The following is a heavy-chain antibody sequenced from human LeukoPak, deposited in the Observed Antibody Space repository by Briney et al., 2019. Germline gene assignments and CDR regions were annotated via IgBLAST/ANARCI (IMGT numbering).Heavy chain of an antibody. J-gene: IGHJ6*02. V-gene: IGHV4-39*07. CDR2: VSYSGTT. CDR1: GGSISSITYY. CDR3: ARDGEYSSSWQYYYGMDV. D-gene: IGHD6-13*01. Sequence: TSETLSLTCTVSGGSISSITYYWGWIRQPPGKGLEWIGSVSYSGTTYYNPSLKGRVTISVDTSKTQFSLKLSSVTAADTAVYYCARDGEYSSSWQYYYGMDVWGQGTTVSVSS.